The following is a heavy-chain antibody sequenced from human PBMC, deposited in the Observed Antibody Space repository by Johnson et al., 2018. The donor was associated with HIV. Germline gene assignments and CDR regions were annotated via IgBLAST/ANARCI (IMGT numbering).Heavy chain of an antibody. CDR1: GFSFSHYA. J-gene: IGHJ3*02. Sequence: QVQLLESGGGVVQPGRSLRLSCAASGFSFSHYAMHWVRQGPGKGLEWVAVITSDGGRTYYGDSVKGRLTISRDNSKKTLYLQMNSLRAEDTAVYYCANSDSGERSLGAFDIWGQGTMVTVSP. CDR2: ITSDGGRT. D-gene: IGHD1-26*01. CDR3: ANSDSGERSLGAFDI. V-gene: IGHV3-30*04.